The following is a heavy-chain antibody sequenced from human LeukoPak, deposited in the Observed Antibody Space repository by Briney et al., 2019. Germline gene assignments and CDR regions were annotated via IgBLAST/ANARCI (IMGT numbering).Heavy chain of an antibody. CDR1: GFTLNNDA. Sequence: GGSLRLSCAASGFTLNNDAMSWVRQAPGKGLEWVSAINGDTTHYAGSVKGRFTISRDNSKNTLYLQMNSLRAEDTAVYYCAKVRAYSSGWYGYWGQGTLVAVSS. CDR3: AKVRAYSSGWYGY. J-gene: IGHJ4*02. V-gene: IGHV3-23*01. CDR2: INGDTT. D-gene: IGHD6-19*01.